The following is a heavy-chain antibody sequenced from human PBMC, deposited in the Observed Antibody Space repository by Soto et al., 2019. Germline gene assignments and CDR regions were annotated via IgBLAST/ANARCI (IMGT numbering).Heavy chain of an antibody. CDR2: INAGNGNT. V-gene: IGHV1-3*01. CDR3: ARGPGGPDGPGDY. J-gene: IGHJ4*02. CDR1: GYTFTSYA. D-gene: IGHD2-15*01. Sequence: QVQLVQSGAEVKKPGASVKVSCKASGYTFTSYAMHWMRQAPGQRLEWMGWINAGNGNTKYSQKSQGRVTITRDTSACTAYMELSSLRSEDTAVYYCARGPGGPDGPGDYWGQGTLVTVSS.